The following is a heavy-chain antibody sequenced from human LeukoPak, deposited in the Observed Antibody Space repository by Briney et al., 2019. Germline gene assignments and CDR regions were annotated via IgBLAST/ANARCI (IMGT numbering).Heavy chain of an antibody. J-gene: IGHJ5*02. Sequence: AGRSLRLSCAASGFTFSSFGMHWVRQAPGKGLEWVALIWYDGSTKYYADSVKGRFTISRDNSRNTVYLQMTSLRADDTAVYYCARGVQWPNLFDPWGQGTLVTVSS. CDR1: GFTFSSFG. D-gene: IGHD6-19*01. CDR2: IWYDGSTK. V-gene: IGHV3-33*01. CDR3: ARGVQWPNLFDP.